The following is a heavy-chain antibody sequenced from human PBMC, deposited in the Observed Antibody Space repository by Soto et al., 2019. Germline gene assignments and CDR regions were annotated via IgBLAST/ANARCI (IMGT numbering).Heavy chain of an antibody. CDR3: ARGLMEIQIFGVVIAPNGMDV. CDR1: GGSISSSNW. V-gene: IGHV4-4*02. J-gene: IGHJ6*02. CDR2: IYHSGST. D-gene: IGHD3-3*01. Sequence: SETLSLTCAVSGGSISSSNWWSWVRQPPGKGLEWIGEIYHSGSTNYNPSLKSRVTISVDKSKNQFSLKLSSVTAADTAVYYCARGLMEIQIFGVVIAPNGMDVWGQGTTVTVSS.